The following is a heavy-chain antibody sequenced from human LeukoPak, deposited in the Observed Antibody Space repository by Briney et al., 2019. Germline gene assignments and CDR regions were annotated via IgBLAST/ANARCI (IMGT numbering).Heavy chain of an antibody. J-gene: IGHJ3*02. CDR1: GGTFSSYA. Sequence: SVKVSCKASGGTFSSYAISWVRQAPGQGLEWMGGIIPIFGTANYAQKFQGRVTITADESTSTAYMELSSLRSEDTAVYYCARDSGIWGNFDAFDIWGQGIMVTVSS. CDR2: IIPIFGTA. D-gene: IGHD3-16*01. CDR3: ARDSGIWGNFDAFDI. V-gene: IGHV1-69*01.